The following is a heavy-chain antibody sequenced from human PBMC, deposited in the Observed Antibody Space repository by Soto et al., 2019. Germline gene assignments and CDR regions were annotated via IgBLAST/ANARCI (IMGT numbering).Heavy chain of an antibody. Sequence: EVQLVESGGGLVQPGGSLRLSCAASGFTVGNNYMNWVRQAPGKGLEWVSVIYSGGRTDYADSVKGRFTISRDSSKNTRFLQMNSVRAEDTAIYYCAASAVAAPRWGQGTLVTVSS. CDR2: IYSGGRT. V-gene: IGHV3-66*01. CDR3: AASAVAAPR. D-gene: IGHD6-19*01. J-gene: IGHJ4*02. CDR1: GFTVGNNY.